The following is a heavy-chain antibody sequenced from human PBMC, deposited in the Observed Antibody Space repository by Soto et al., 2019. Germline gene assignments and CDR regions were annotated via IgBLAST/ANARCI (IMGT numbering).Heavy chain of an antibody. D-gene: IGHD3-3*01. J-gene: IGHJ4*02. CDR1: GFIFSSYE. CDR3: ARAYDFWSGSDYFDY. V-gene: IGHV3-48*03. Sequence: PGGSLRLSCAASGFIFSSYEMNWVRQAPGKGLEWVSYISSSVSTIYYTDSVKSRFTISRDNAKNSLYLQMNSLRVEDTAVYYCARAYDFWSGSDYFDYWGQGTLVTVSS. CDR2: ISSSVSTI.